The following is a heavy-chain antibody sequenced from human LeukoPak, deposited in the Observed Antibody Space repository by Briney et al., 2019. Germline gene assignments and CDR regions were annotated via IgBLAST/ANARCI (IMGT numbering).Heavy chain of an antibody. CDR1: GGTFISHA. V-gene: IGHV1-69*05. J-gene: IGHJ4*02. CDR2: TISTIMTP. D-gene: IGHD5-24*01. CDR3: ARAKGVRDAYNFPPDYYYYDF. Sequence: SVKVSCKASGGTFISHALVWVRQAPGKGFEWMGGTISTIMTPNNAQKFQGRITIATDESTTTAYMESTSLTSDDTAVYYCARAKGVRDAYNFPPDYYYYDFWGQGTLVTVSS.